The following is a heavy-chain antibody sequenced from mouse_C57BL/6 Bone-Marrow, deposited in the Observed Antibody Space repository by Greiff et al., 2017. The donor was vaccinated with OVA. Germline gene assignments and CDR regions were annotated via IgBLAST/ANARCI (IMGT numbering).Heavy chain of an antibody. CDR2: IDPENGDT. CDR1: GFNIKDDY. D-gene: IGHD2-1*01. CDR3: TTGGGNYGDY. V-gene: IGHV14-4*01. J-gene: IGHJ2*01. Sequence: VQLQQSGAELVRPGASVTLSCTASGFNIKDDYMHWVKQRPEQGLEWIGWIDPENGDTEYASKFQGKATITADTSSNTAYLQLSSLTSEDTAVYYCTTGGGNYGDYWGQGTTLTVSS.